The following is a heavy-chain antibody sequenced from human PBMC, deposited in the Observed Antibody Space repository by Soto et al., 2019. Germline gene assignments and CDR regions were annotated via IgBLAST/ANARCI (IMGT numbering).Heavy chain of an antibody. D-gene: IGHD3-22*01. CDR3: ARNRDISDYRGGFYP. V-gene: IGHV3-66*01. CDR2: IYNDDST. CDR1: GFTVSNNY. J-gene: IGHJ5*02. Sequence: GGSLRLSCAASGFTVSNNYMSWVRQAPGKGLEWVSVIYNDDSTYYADSVKGRFTISRDNSKNTLYLQMNSLRAEDTAVYYCARNRDISDYRGGFYPWVHGT.